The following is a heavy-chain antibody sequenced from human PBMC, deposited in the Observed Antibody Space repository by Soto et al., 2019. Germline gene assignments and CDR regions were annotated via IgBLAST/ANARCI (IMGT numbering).Heavy chain of an antibody. CDR1: GGSVSSGSYY. CDR3: ARLLIAAAGTPGYYFDY. J-gene: IGHJ4*02. Sequence: LSLTCTVSGGSVSSGSYYWSWIRQPPGKGLEWIGYIYYSGSTNYNPSLKSRVTISVDTSKNQFSLKLSSVTAADTAVYYCARLLIAAAGTPGYYFDYWGQGTLVTVSS. D-gene: IGHD6-13*01. CDR2: IYYSGST. V-gene: IGHV4-61*01.